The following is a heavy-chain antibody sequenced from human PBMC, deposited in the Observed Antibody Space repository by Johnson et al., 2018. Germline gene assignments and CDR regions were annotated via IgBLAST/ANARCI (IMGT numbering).Heavy chain of an antibody. Sequence: VQLLESGGGLVQPGGSLRLSCAVSGFTFSSYAMSWVRQAPGKGLEWVSGISGSGDSTYYADPVKGRFTISRDNSKNTLDLQMNSLRAEDTAVYYCAKATRRTYYYGMDVWGQGTTVTVSS. V-gene: IGHV3-23*01. CDR3: AKATRRTYYYGMDV. CDR2: ISGSGDST. CDR1: GFTFSSYA. J-gene: IGHJ6*02. D-gene: IGHD1-1*01.